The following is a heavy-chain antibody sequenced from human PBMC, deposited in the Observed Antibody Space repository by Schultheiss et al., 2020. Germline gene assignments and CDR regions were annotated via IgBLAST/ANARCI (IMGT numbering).Heavy chain of an antibody. V-gene: IGHV4-61*01. CDR1: GGSISSSSYY. D-gene: IGHD2-2*01. J-gene: IGHJ4*02. CDR2: IYYSGST. Sequence: SETLSLTCTVSGGSISSSSYYWSWIRQPPGKGLEWIGYIYYSGSTNYNPSLKSRVTISVDTSKNQFSLRLTSVTTADTAVYYCARRPRDYCSSNTCYYFGFDYWGQGTLVTVSS. CDR3: ARRPRDYCSSNTCYYFGFDY.